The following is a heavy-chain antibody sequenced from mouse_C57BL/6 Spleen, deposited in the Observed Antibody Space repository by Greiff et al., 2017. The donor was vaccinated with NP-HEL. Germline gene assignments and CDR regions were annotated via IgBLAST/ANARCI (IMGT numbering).Heavy chain of an antibody. CDR2: IRNKANGYTT. D-gene: IGHD2-5*01. V-gene: IGHV7-3*01. CDR1: GFTFTDYY. J-gene: IGHJ2*01. CDR3: ARYAPYSNYPLGD. Sequence: EVQLVESGGGLVQPGGSLSLSCAASGFTFTDYYMSWVRQPPGKALEWLGFIRNKANGYTTEYSASVKGRFTISRDNSQSILYLQMNALRAEDSATYYCARYAPYSNYPLGDWGQGTTLTVSS.